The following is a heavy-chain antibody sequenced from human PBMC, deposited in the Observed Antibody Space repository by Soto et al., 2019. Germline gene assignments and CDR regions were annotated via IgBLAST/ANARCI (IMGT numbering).Heavy chain of an antibody. CDR3: AKRYCSGGSCYEFDY. D-gene: IGHD2-15*01. CDR1: GFTFSSYA. V-gene: IGHV3-23*01. CDR2: ISGSGGST. J-gene: IGHJ4*02. Sequence: PGGSLRLSCAASGFTFSSYAMSWVRQAPGKGLEWVSAISGSGGSTYYADSVKGRFTISRDNSKNTLYLQMNSLRAEDTAVYYCAKRYCSGGSCYEFDYRGQGTLLTVSS.